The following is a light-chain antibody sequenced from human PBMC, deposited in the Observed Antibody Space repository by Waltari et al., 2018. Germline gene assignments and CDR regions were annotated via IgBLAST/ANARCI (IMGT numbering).Light chain of an antibody. Sequence: QSALTQPVSVSESPGQSITISCTGTSSAVGAYHFVPWYQQHPGKAPKLMIYEVSNRPSGVSSRFSASKSGNTASLTISGLQAEDEADYYCTSFTSRSTWVFGGGTKLTVL. J-gene: IGLJ3*02. V-gene: IGLV2-14*01. CDR3: TSFTSRSTWV. CDR2: EVS. CDR1: SSAVGAYHF.